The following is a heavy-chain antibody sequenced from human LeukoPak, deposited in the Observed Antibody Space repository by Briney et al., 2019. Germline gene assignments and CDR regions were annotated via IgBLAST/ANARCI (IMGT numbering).Heavy chain of an antibody. CDR2: IYTSGST. V-gene: IGHV4-4*07. J-gene: IGHJ4*02. D-gene: IGHD2-15*01. Sequence: SETLSLTCTVSGGSISSYYWSWIRQPAGKGLEWIGRIYTSGSTNYNPSLKSRVTMSVDTSKNRFSLKLSSVTAADTAVYYCARVALGYCSGGSCYEVGYDYWGQGTLVTVSS. CDR3: ARVALGYCSGGSCYEVGYDY. CDR1: GGSISSYY.